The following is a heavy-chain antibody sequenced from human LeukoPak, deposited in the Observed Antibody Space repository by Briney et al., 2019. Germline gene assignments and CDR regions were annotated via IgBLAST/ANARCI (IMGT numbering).Heavy chain of an antibody. J-gene: IGHJ5*02. V-gene: IGHV1-2*02. CDR1: GYTFTGYY. D-gene: IGHD1-20*01. Sequence: GASVKVSCKASGYTFTGYYMHWVRQAPGQGLEWMGWINPNSGGTNYAQKFQGRVTMTRDTSISTAYMELSRLRSDDTAVYYCARDRRGGYSWKTNRENWFDPWGQGTLVTVSS. CDR3: ARDRRGGYSWKTNRENWFDP. CDR2: INPNSGGT.